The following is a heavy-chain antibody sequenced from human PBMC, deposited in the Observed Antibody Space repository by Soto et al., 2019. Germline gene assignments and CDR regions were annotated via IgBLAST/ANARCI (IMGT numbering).Heavy chain of an antibody. Sequence: GGSLRLSCAASGFTFNNYAMSWVRQAPGRGLDWISAINGGGTDTYHADSVRGRLTISRDNSQKTLYLQMNSLRAEDTGVYYCGKGSSGSRPYYFDARGQGTLVTVSS. D-gene: IGHD3-22*01. CDR2: INGGGTDT. J-gene: IGHJ4*02. CDR1: GFTFNNYA. CDR3: GKGSSGSRPYYFDA. V-gene: IGHV3-23*01.